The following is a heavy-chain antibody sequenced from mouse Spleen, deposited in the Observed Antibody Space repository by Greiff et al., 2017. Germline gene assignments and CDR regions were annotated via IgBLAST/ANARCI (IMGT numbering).Heavy chain of an antibody. Sequence: VKLMESGAELVKPGASVKLSCKASGYTFTSYWMHWVKQRPGQGLEWIGMIHPNSGSTNYNEKFKSKATLTVDKSSSTAYMQLSSLTSEDSAVYYCAREGIYYGNFWFAYWGQGTLVTVSA. J-gene: IGHJ3*01. D-gene: IGHD2-1*01. CDR1: GYTFTSYW. CDR3: AREGIYYGNFWFAY. CDR2: IHPNSGST. V-gene: IGHV1-64*01.